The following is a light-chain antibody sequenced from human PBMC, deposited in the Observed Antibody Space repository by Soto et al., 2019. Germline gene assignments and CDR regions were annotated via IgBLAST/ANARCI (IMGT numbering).Light chain of an antibody. CDR1: SGDVGGYNY. CDR2: DVN. V-gene: IGLV2-11*01. CDR3: QSYDISLSASSPLWV. Sequence: QSALAQPRSVSGSPGQSVTISCTGTSGDVGGYNYVSWYQQHPGKAPKLIIFDVNKRPSGVPDRFSGSKSGITASLTISGLQAEDEADYYCQSYDISLSASSPLWVFGGGTKVTVL. J-gene: IGLJ3*02.